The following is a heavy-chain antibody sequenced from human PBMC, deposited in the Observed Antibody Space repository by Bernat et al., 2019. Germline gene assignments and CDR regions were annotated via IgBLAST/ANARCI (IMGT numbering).Heavy chain of an antibody. V-gene: IGHV1-24*01. CDR3: ANRESIAAADNWFDP. CDR2: FDPEDGET. D-gene: IGHD6-25*01. Sequence: QVQLVQSGAEVKKPGASVKVSCKVSGYTLTELSMHWVRQAPGKGLEWMGGFDPEDGETIYAQKFKGRVTMTGETSTETAYMELSSLGSEDTAVYYCANRESIAAADNWFDPWGQGTLVTVSS. J-gene: IGHJ5*02. CDR1: GYTLTELS.